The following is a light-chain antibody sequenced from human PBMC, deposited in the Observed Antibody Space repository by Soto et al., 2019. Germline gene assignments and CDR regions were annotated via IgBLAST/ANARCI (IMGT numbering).Light chain of an antibody. CDR3: QQYNNWPRT. V-gene: IGKV3-15*01. CDR1: QSVSSN. J-gene: IGKJ1*01. Sequence: EIVMTQSPATLSVSPGERATLSCRASQSVSSNLAWYQQKPGQAPRLLIYGASTRATGIPARFSGSRSGTEFTLPISSLQSEDFAVYYCQQYNNWPRTFGQGTKLEIK. CDR2: GAS.